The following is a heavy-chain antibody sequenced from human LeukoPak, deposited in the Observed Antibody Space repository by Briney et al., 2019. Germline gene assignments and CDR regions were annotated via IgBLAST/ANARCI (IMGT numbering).Heavy chain of an antibody. CDR1: GYSFTSYW. Sequence: GESLKTSCKGSGYSFTSYWIGWVRQMPGKGLEWMGIIYPGDSDTRYSPSFQGQVTISADKSISTAYLQWSSLKASDTAMYYCARHGPGDYGDYGYDYWGQGTLVTVSS. CDR3: ARHGPGDYGDYGYDY. J-gene: IGHJ4*02. V-gene: IGHV5-51*01. D-gene: IGHD4-17*01. CDR2: IYPGDSDT.